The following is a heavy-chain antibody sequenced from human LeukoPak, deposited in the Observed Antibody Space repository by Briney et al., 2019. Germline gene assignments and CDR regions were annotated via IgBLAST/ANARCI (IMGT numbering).Heavy chain of an antibody. J-gene: IGHJ4*02. Sequence: SETLSLTCAVSGDSIRSGGYYWSWIRQHPGKGLEWIGYIYYSGSTYNNPSLGRPVTLSVDTSKNQIFLKLNSVSAADTAVYYCARGPGLGEIASQVYLDYWGRGTLVTVSS. CDR3: ARGPGLGEIASQVYLDY. V-gene: IGHV4-31*11. CDR1: GDSIRSGGYY. CDR2: IYYSGST. D-gene: IGHD3-16*01.